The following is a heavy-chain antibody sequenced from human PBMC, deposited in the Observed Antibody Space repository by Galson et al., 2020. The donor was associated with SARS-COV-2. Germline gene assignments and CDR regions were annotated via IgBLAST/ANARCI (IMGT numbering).Heavy chain of an antibody. CDR2: IIPIFGTA. Sequence: SVKVSCKASGGTFSSYAISWVRQAPGQGLEWMGGIIPIFGTANYAQKFQGRVTITADESTSTAYMELSSLRSEDTAVYYCARGGWLRLTDYYYYYMDVWGKGTTVTVSS. J-gene: IGHJ6*03. CDR1: GGTFSSYA. CDR3: ARGGWLRLTDYYYYYMDV. D-gene: IGHD5-12*01. V-gene: IGHV1-69*13.